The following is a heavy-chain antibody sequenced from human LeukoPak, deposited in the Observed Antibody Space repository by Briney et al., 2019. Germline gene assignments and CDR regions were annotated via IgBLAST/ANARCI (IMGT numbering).Heavy chain of an antibody. CDR3: ASPLDSSGYYLGY. Sequence: GGSLRLFCAASGFTFSNYGMHWVRQAPGKGLVWVAVIWYDGSNKYYADSVKGRFTISRDNSKNTLYLQMNSLRAEDTAVYYCASPLDSSGYYLGYWGQGTLVTVSS. J-gene: IGHJ4*02. D-gene: IGHD3-22*01. CDR2: IWYDGSNK. CDR1: GFTFSNYG. V-gene: IGHV3-33*01.